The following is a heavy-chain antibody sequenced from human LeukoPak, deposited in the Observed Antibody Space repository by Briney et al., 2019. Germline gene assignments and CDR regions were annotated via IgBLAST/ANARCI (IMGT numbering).Heavy chain of an antibody. J-gene: IGHJ3*02. V-gene: IGHV3-23*01. D-gene: IGHD2-2*01. CDR1: GFTFSNYA. Sequence: GGSLRLSRAASGFTFSNYAMDWVRQAPGKGLEWVSAISRGGDRAYYADSVKGRFTTSRDNSRNTLYLQVNSLRVEDTAIYYCAVDCSSPICYGQSAFDIWGQGTMVTVSS. CDR3: AVDCSSPICYGQSAFDI. CDR2: ISRGGDRA.